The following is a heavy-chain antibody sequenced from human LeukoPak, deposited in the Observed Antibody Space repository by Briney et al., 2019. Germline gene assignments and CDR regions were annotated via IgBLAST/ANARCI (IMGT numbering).Heavy chain of an antibody. CDR1: GGSISSYY. V-gene: IGHV4-59*08. Sequence: SETLSLTCTVSGGSISSYYWSWIRQPPGKGLERIGYIYYSGSTNYNPSLKSRVTISVDTSKNQFSLKLSSVTAADTAVYYCARTNYDFWSGYGTWFDPWGQGTLVTVSS. CDR3: ARTNYDFWSGYGTWFDP. D-gene: IGHD3-3*01. CDR2: IYYSGST. J-gene: IGHJ5*02.